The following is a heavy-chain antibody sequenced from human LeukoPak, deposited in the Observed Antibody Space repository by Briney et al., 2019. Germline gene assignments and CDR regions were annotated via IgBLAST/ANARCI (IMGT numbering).Heavy chain of an antibody. CDR1: GFTFSSYG. Sequence: GASLRLSCAASGFTFSSYGMRWVRQAPGKGLEWVAVIWYDGSNKYYADSVKGRFTISRDNSKNTLYLQMNSLRAEDTAVYYCARDGQSYYGSGSYKGYWGQGTLVTVSS. D-gene: IGHD3-10*01. CDR3: ARDGQSYYGSGSYKGY. V-gene: IGHV3-33*01. CDR2: IWYDGSNK. J-gene: IGHJ4*02.